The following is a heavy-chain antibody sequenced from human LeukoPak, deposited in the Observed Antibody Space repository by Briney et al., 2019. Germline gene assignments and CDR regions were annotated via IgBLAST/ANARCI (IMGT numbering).Heavy chain of an antibody. V-gene: IGHV3-66*01. J-gene: IGHJ6*03. CDR2: IYSGGST. Sequence: GGTLRLSCAASGFTFSSYGMSWVRQAPGKGLEWVSAIYSGGSTYYADSVKGRFTISRDNSKNTLYLQMNSLRAEDTAVYYCAISPGTSSWYSYYYYYMDVWGKGTTVTISS. CDR3: AISPGTSSWYSYYYYYMDV. D-gene: IGHD6-13*01. CDR1: GFTFSSYG.